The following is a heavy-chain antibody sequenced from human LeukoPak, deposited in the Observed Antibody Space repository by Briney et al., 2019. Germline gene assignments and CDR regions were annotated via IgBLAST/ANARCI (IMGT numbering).Heavy chain of an antibody. CDR2: IYYSGST. J-gene: IGHJ6*02. Sequence: PSQTLSLTCTVSGGSISSAGYYWSWLRQHPGKGLEWIGYIYYSGSTYYHPSLKSRVIITVDTSKNQFSLKLSSATAADTAVYYCGRAQQGAAGGRYYYHGVDVWGQGTTVTVSS. CDR1: GGSISSAGYY. V-gene: IGHV4-31*03. CDR3: GRAQQGAAGGRYYYHGVDV. D-gene: IGHD6-13*01.